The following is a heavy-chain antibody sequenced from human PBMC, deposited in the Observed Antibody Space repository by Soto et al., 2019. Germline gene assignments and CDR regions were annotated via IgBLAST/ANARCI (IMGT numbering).Heavy chain of an antibody. J-gene: IGHJ4*02. D-gene: IGHD5-18*01. CDR2: IDNSGGIT. CDR3: AKGGYNYGFLFDC. V-gene: IGHV3-23*05. CDR1: GFTFSTYA. Sequence: GXSLILSCAASGFTFSTYAMSCVRQAPGKGLEWVSTIDNSGGITYYADSVKGRFTISRDNSKNTLYLQMNSLRAEDTAVYYCAKGGYNYGFLFDCWGQGTLVTVSS.